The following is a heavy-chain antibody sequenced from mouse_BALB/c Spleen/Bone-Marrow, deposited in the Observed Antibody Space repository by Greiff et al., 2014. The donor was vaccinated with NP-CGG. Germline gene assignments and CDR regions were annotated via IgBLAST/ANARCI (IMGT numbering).Heavy chain of an antibody. D-gene: IGHD4-1*01. V-gene: IGHV3-1*02. CDR2: IHYSGIT. Sequence: VQLKESGPDLVKPSQSLSLTCTVTGYSITSYYSWHWIRQFPGNKLEWMGYIHYSGITVYNPSLKSRISITRDTSNNQFFLQLNSVTTGDTATYYCARFAGTPYTMDYWGQGTSVTVSS. J-gene: IGHJ4*01. CDR1: GYSITSYYS. CDR3: ARFAGTPYTMDY.